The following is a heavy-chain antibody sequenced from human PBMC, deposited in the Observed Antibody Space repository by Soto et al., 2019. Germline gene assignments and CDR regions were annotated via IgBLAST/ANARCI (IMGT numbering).Heavy chain of an antibody. CDR3: AKDLNSYGYPPHFDY. J-gene: IGHJ4*02. D-gene: IGHD5-18*01. Sequence: GGSLRLSCAASGFTFSSYSMNWVRQAPGKGLEWVSSISSSSSYIYYADSVKGRFTISRDNSKNTLYLQMNSLRAEDTAVYYCAKDLNSYGYPPHFDYWGQGTLVTVSS. CDR1: GFTFSSYS. CDR2: ISSSSSYI. V-gene: IGHV3-21*04.